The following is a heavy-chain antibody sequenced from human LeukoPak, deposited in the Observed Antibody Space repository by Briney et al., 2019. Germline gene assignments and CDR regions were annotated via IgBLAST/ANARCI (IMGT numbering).Heavy chain of an antibody. D-gene: IGHD3-10*01. V-gene: IGHV4-59*08. CDR3: ARLTMVRGSAAYYYGMEV. CDR1: GGSLSSYY. CDR2: IYYSGCT. J-gene: IGHJ6*02. Sequence: SETLSLTCTVSGGSLSSYYWSWLRQPPGQGLEWIGYIYYSGCTNYNPSLKSRVTIPVETSKSQFSLKLSSVTAADTAVYYCARLTMVRGSAAYYYGMEVWGQGTTVTVSS.